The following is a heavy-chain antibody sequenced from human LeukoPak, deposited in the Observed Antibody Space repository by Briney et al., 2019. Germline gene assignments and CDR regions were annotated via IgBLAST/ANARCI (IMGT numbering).Heavy chain of an antibody. J-gene: IGHJ5*02. CDR3: ARDYYDFWSGYPMDWFDP. V-gene: IGHV4-4*07. CDR2: IYTSGST. Sequence: SETLSLTCTVSGGSICSYYWSWIRQPAGKGLEWIGRIYTSGSTNYNPSLKSRVTMSVDTSKNQFSLKLSSVTAADTAVYYCARDYYDFWSGYPMDWFDPWGQGTLVTVSS. D-gene: IGHD3-3*01. CDR1: GGSICSYY.